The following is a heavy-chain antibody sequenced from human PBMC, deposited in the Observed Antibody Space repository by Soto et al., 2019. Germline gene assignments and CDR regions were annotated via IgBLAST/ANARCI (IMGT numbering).Heavy chain of an antibody. D-gene: IGHD4-17*01. CDR2: INGDGSST. Sequence: GGSLRLSCAASGLTFSIYWMHWVRQAPGKGLVWVSHINGDGSSTRYADSVKGRFTISRDNAKNTLYLQMNSLRAEDTAVYYCARAVYGDYGRFDPWGQGTLVTVSS. CDR3: ARAVYGDYGRFDP. J-gene: IGHJ5*02. CDR1: GLTFSIYW. V-gene: IGHV3-74*01.